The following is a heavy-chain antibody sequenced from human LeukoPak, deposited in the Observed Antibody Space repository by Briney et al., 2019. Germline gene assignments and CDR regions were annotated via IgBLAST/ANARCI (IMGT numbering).Heavy chain of an antibody. CDR1: GGSISSYY. J-gene: IGHJ4*02. CDR3: ARTSHPHGSSWLFDY. Sequence: SETLSFTCTVSGGSISSYYWSWIRQPPGKGLEWIGYIYFSGSTNYNPSLKSRVTISVDASRNQFSLQLSSVTAADTAVYYRARTSHPHGSSWLFDYWGQGTLVTVSS. V-gene: IGHV4-59*01. D-gene: IGHD6-13*01. CDR2: IYFSGST.